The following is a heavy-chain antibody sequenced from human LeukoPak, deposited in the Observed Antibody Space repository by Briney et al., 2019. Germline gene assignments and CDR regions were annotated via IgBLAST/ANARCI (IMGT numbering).Heavy chain of an antibody. V-gene: IGHV4-30-4*08. J-gene: IGHJ3*02. CDR3: ARDSPITIFGVVISATTDAFDI. Sequence: SQTLSLTCTVSGGSISSGDYYWSWIRQPPGKGLEWIGYIYYSGSTYYNPSLKSRVTISVDTSKNQFSLKLSSVTAADTAVYYCARDSPITIFGVVISATTDAFDIWGQGTMVTVSS. CDR2: IYYSGST. D-gene: IGHD3-3*01. CDR1: GGSISSGDYY.